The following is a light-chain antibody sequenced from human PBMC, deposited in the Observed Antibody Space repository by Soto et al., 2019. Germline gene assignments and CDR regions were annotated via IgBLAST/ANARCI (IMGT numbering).Light chain of an antibody. J-gene: IGLJ3*02. Sequence: QSVLTQPPSASGTPGQGLIISCSGSSSNIGSNYVYWYRLLPGTAPKLLIYRNNQRPSGVPDRFSGSKSGTSASLAISGLRSEDEADYYCAAWDDSLSGRVFGGGTKLTVL. CDR1: SSNIGSNY. V-gene: IGLV1-47*01. CDR2: RNN. CDR3: AAWDDSLSGRV.